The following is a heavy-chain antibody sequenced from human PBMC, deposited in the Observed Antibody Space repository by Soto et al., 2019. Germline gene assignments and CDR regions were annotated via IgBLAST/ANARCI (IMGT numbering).Heavy chain of an antibody. Sequence: PSETLSLTCAVYGGSFSGYYWSWIRQPPGKGLEWIGEINHSGSTNYNPSLKSRVTISVDTSKDQFSLKLSSVTAADTAVYYCARVGQSNRARPKKGWFNPWGKETLVTVSS. V-gene: IGHV4-34*01. CDR1: GGSFSGYY. J-gene: IGHJ5*02. CDR2: INHSGST. CDR3: ARVGQSNRARPKKGWFNP.